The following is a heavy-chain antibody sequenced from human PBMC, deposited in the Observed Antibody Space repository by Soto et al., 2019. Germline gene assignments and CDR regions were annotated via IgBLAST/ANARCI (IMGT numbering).Heavy chain of an antibody. D-gene: IGHD2-15*01. Sequence: EVQLVESGGGLVQPGGSLRLSCAASGFTVSSNYMSWVRQAPRKGLEWVSVIYSGGSTYYADSVKGRFTISRDNSKNTLYLQMNSLRAEDTVVYYCARVVVAAIAYWFDPWGQGTLVTVSS. CDR1: GFTVSSNY. V-gene: IGHV3-66*01. J-gene: IGHJ5*02. CDR2: IYSGGST. CDR3: ARVVVAAIAYWFDP.